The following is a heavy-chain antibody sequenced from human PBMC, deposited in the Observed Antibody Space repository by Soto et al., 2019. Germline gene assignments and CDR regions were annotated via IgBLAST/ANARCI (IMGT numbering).Heavy chain of an antibody. D-gene: IGHD3-10*01. Sequence: PGGSLRLSCAASGFTFSDYYMSWIRQAPGKGLEWVSYISSSGSTIYYADSVKGRFTISRDNAKNSLYLQMNSLRAEDTAVYYCASYGRFTPNYFDYWGQGTLVTVSS. J-gene: IGHJ4*02. V-gene: IGHV3-11*01. CDR1: GFTFSDYY. CDR2: ISSSGSTI. CDR3: ASYGRFTPNYFDY.